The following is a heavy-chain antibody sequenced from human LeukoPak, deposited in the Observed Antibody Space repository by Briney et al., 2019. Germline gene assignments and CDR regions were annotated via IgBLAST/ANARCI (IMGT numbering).Heavy chain of an antibody. CDR1: GGTFSSYA. Sequence: SVKVSCKASGGTFSSYAISWVRQAPGQGLEWMGGIIPIFGTANYAQKFQGRVTITTDESTSTAYMEPSSLRSEDTAVYYCARSPSTKGAMVAYFDYWGQGTLVTVSS. CDR3: ARSPSTKGAMVAYFDY. V-gene: IGHV1-69*05. CDR2: IIPIFGTA. J-gene: IGHJ4*02. D-gene: IGHD5-18*01.